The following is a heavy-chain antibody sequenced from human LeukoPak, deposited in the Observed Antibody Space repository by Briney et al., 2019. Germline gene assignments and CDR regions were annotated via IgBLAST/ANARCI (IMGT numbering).Heavy chain of an antibody. Sequence: ASVKVSCKASGGTFSSYAISWVRQAPGQGLEWMGIINPSGGSTSYAQKFQGRVTMTRDTSTSTVYMELSSLRSEDTAVYYCARDRRHHFDYWGQGTLVTVSS. CDR3: ARDRRHHFDY. J-gene: IGHJ4*02. V-gene: IGHV1-46*01. CDR2: INPSGGST. CDR1: GGTFSSYA.